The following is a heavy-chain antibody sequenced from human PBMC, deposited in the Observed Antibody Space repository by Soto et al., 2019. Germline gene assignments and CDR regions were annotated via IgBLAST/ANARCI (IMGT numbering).Heavy chain of an antibody. CDR2: IYYNGNT. D-gene: IGHD1-1*01. J-gene: IGHJ6*03. CDR3: ASGLGENWNLARHYYYYMDV. V-gene: IGHV4-59*11. Sequence: PSETLSLTCTVSGGSISNHYWSWIRQPPGKGLEWIGYIYYNGNTNYNPSLKSRVTMSVDTSKNQISLKLSSVTAADTAVYYCASGLGENWNLARHYYYYMDVWGKGTTVTVSS. CDR1: GGSISNHY.